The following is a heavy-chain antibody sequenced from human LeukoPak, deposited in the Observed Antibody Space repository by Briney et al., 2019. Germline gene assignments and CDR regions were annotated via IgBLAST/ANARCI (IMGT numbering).Heavy chain of an antibody. CDR2: VSYSGNT. CDR3: ARAHYDVWNGYYYFDY. Sequence: SETLSLTCTVSGGSISNYWSWIRQPPGKGLEWIGYVSYSGNTNYNPSLKSRVTISGDTSKNHFSLRLSSVSDADTAVYYCARAHYDVWNGYYYFDYWGRGTLVTVSS. D-gene: IGHD3-3*01. CDR1: GGSISNY. J-gene: IGHJ4*02. V-gene: IGHV4-59*01.